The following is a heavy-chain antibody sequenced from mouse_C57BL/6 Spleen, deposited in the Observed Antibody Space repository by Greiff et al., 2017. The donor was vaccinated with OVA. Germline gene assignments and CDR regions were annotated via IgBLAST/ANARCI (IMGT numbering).Heavy chain of an antibody. CDR2: IWWDDDK. Sequence: QVTLKESGPGILQPSQTLSLTCSFSGFSLSTFGMGVGWIRQPSGKGLEWLAHIWWDDDKYYNPALKSRLTISKDTSKNQVFLKIANVDTADTATYYCARMDYYGNYPAWFAYWGQGTLVTVSA. V-gene: IGHV8-8*01. D-gene: IGHD2-1*01. J-gene: IGHJ3*01. CDR1: GFSLSTFGMG. CDR3: ARMDYYGNYPAWFAY.